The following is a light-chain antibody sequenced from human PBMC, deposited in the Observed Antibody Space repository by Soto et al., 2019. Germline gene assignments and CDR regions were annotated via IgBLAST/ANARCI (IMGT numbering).Light chain of an antibody. CDR2: DAS. J-gene: IGKJ1*01. CDR3: QHYNIWPPWT. Sequence: ILMTQSPATLSVSPGERATLSCRASQSVSNNLAWYQQKPGQAPRLLIYDASTRATGIPARFSGSGSGTEFTLTISGLQSEDFAVSYCQHYNIWPPWTFGQGTKVEVK. CDR1: QSVSNN. V-gene: IGKV3-15*01.